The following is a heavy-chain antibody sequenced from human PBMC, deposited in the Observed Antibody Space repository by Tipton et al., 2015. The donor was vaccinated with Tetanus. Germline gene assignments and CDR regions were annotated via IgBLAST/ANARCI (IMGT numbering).Heavy chain of an antibody. J-gene: IGHJ6*02. V-gene: IGHV4-59*08. CDR3: ARATMVRGVLYMDV. Sequence: LSLTCTVSGGSINPYYWSWIRQPPGKGLEWIGNVYSSGSTYYNPSLKGRVTISVDTSKNQFSLKLSSVTAADTAVYYCARATMVRGVLYMDVWGQGTTVTVSS. D-gene: IGHD3-10*01. CDR2: VYSSGST. CDR1: GGSINPYY.